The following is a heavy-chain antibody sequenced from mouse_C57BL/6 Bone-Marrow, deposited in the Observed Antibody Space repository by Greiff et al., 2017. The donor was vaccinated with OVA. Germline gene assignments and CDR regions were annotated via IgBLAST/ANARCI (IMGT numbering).Heavy chain of an antibody. CDR2: IDPENGDT. CDR3: TTRDYDGAWFAY. J-gene: IGHJ3*01. D-gene: IGHD2-4*01. Sequence: EVQLQQSGAELVRPGASVKLSCTASGFNIKDDYMHWVKQRPEQGLEWIGWIDPENGDTEYASKFQGKATITADTSSNTAYLQLSRQTSEDTAVYYCTTRDYDGAWFAYWGQGTLVTVSA. CDR1: GFNIKDDY. V-gene: IGHV14-4*01.